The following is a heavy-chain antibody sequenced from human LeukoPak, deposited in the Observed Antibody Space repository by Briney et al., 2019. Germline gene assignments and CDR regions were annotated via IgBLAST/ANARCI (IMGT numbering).Heavy chain of an antibody. D-gene: IGHD2-2*01. CDR3: TRPYCSSTSCYPRYWYFDL. V-gene: IGHV3-49*04. CDR2: IRSKAYGGTT. CDR1: GFTFGDYA. J-gene: IGHJ2*01. Sequence: GRSLRLSCTASGFTFGDYAMSWVRQAPGKGLEWVGFIRSKAYGGTTEYAASVKGRFTISRDDSKSIAYLQMNSLKTVDTAVYYCTRPYCSSTSCYPRYWYFDLWGRGTLVTVSS.